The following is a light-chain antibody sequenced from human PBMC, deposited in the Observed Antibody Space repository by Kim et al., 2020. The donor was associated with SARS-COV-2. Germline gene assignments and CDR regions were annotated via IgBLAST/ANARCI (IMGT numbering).Light chain of an antibody. CDR1: SLRSYY. Sequence: VALGQTVRITCQGDSLRSYYATWYQQKPGQAPILVIYGKNNRPSGIPDRFSGSSSGNTASLTITGTQAGDEANYYCNSRDSNDNVVFGGRTKLTV. CDR2: GKN. V-gene: IGLV3-19*01. CDR3: NSRDSNDNVV. J-gene: IGLJ2*01.